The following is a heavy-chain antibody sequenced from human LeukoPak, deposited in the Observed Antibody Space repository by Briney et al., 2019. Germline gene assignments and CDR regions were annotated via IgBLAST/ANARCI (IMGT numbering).Heavy chain of an antibody. CDR2: IHHSGSS. V-gene: IGHV4-39*01. Sequence: PSETLSLTCTVSSGSITSSGSYWGWIRQPPGKGLEWIGSIHHSGSSYYNPSLKSRLLISVDTPKNQFSLFLTSVTAADTAIYYCERQEYSSGWYLHYFDSWGHGTLVTVS. CDR3: ERQEYSSGWYLHYFDS. D-gene: IGHD6-19*01. CDR1: SGSITSSGSY. J-gene: IGHJ4*01.